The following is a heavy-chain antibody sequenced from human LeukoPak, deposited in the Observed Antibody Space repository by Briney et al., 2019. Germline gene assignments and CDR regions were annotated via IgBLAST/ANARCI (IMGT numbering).Heavy chain of an antibody. V-gene: IGHV4-4*07. D-gene: IGHD6-13*01. CDR2: IYTSGST. CDR3: ARDRAGLAADVYYFDY. Sequence: SETLSLTCTVSGGSISSYYWSWIRQPAGKGLEWIGRIYTSGSTNYNPSLKSRVTMSVDTSKNQFSLKLSSVTAADTAVYYCARDRAGLAADVYYFDYWGQGTLVTVSS. CDR1: GGSISSYY. J-gene: IGHJ4*02.